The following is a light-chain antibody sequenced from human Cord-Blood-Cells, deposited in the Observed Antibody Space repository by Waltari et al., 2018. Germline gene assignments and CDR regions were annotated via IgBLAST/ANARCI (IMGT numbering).Light chain of an antibody. V-gene: IGKV3-11*01. Sequence: EIVLTQSPATLSLSPGERATLSCRASQSVSNYLAWYQQKPGQAPRLLIYEASNRATGIPARFSGSGSGTDFTLTISSLEPEDFAVYYCQQRSNWPITFGEGTRLEIK. CDR3: QQRSNWPIT. J-gene: IGKJ5*01. CDR1: QSVSNY. CDR2: EAS.